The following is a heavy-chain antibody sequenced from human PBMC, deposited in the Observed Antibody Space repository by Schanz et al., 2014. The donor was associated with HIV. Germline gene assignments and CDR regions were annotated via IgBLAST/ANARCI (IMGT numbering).Heavy chain of an antibody. CDR2: ISYDGSNK. J-gene: IGHJ3*02. V-gene: IGHV3-30-3*01. CDR3: AKEMVSRYYGDAFNI. Sequence: QVQMVESGGGVVQPGRSLRLSCAASGFTFSSYSMHWVRQAPGKGLEWVALISYDGSNKYYGDSVKGRFTISRDNAKNTLYLQMNSLRAEDTALYYCAKEMVSRYYGDAFNIWGQGTMVTVSS. D-gene: IGHD3-16*01. CDR1: GFTFSSYS.